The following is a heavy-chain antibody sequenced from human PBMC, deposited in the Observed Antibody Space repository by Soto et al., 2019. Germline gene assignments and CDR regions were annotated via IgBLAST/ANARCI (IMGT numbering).Heavy chain of an antibody. CDR2: ISTSGDST. CDR1: GFTFSSYA. J-gene: IGHJ4*02. Sequence: EVQLLESGAGLVQPGGSLRLSCAASGFTFSSYAMSWVRQAQGKGLEWVSGISTSGDSTYYADSVKGRFTISRDNSKDTLYLQMNSLRAGDTAVYYCAINSRYCSSTSCYADWGQGTLVTVSS. V-gene: IGHV3-23*01. CDR3: AINSRYCSSTSCYAD. D-gene: IGHD2-2*01.